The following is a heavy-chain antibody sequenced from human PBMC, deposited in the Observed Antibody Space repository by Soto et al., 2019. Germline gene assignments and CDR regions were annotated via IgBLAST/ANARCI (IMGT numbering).Heavy chain of an antibody. V-gene: IGHV4-61*01. Sequence: QVQLQESGPGLVKPSETLSLTCSVSGVSVSSGWFYWAWIRQPPGKGLEWIGFGSNSGTTNYKPSLKSRVTISVDTSRSQISLKVNSLTAAATAVYYCARGATVTQYDYWGQGTQVTVSS. CDR1: GVSVSSGWFY. CDR2: GSNSGTT. CDR3: ARGATVTQYDY. J-gene: IGHJ4*02. D-gene: IGHD4-17*01.